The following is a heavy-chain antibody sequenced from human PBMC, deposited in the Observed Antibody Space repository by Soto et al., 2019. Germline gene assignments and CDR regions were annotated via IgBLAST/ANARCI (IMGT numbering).Heavy chain of an antibody. D-gene: IGHD2-15*01. CDR2: ISYHGSNE. CDR3: ARVVPPQYWSGTDV. V-gene: IGHV3-30*03. Sequence: QVQLVESGGCVVQPGRSLIDACAASGFIFSSYAMHWVRQAPGKGLEWVAVISYHGSNEYHADSVKGRFTISRDNSKNTLYLQMNGLRGEDTAVYYCARVVPPQYWSGTDVWGQGTTVTVSS. J-gene: IGHJ6*02. CDR1: GFIFSSYA.